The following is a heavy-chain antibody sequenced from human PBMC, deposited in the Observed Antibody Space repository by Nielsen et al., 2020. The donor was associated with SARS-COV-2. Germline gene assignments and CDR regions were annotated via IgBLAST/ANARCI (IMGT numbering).Heavy chain of an antibody. Sequence: SVKVSCKASGGTFSSYAISWVRQAPGQGLEWMGGIIPIFGTANYAQKFQGRVTITADESTSTAYMELSSLKASDTAMYYCAVTNSGYYYADAFDIWGQGTMVTVSS. CDR3: AVTNSGYYYADAFDI. D-gene: IGHD3-22*01. CDR2: IIPIFGTA. J-gene: IGHJ3*02. CDR1: GGTFSSYA. V-gene: IGHV1-69*13.